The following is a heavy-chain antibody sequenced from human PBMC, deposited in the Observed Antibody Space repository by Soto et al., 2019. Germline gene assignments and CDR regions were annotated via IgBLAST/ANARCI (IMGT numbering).Heavy chain of an antibody. D-gene: IGHD3-22*01. CDR1: GGSFSGYY. CDR3: ARAHYYDSSGSLLDY. Sequence: SETLSLTCAVYGGSFSGYYRSWIRQPPGEGLEWIGEINHSGSTNYNPSLKSRVTISVDTSKNQFSLKLSSVTAADTAVYYCARAHYYDSSGSLLDYWGQGTLVTVSS. J-gene: IGHJ4*02. CDR2: INHSGST. V-gene: IGHV4-34*01.